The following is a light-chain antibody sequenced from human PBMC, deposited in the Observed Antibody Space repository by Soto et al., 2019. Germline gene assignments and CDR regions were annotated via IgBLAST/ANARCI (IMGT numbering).Light chain of an antibody. CDR3: QQYGGSPRT. Sequence: EIVLTQSPGTLSLSPGERATLSCRASQSVSNNYLAWYQQKPGQAPRLLIYGASIRATGIPDRFTGSGSGTDFTLTISRLEPEDFAVYYCQQYGGSPRTFGQGTKVDIK. J-gene: IGKJ1*01. V-gene: IGKV3-20*01. CDR1: QSVSNNY. CDR2: GAS.